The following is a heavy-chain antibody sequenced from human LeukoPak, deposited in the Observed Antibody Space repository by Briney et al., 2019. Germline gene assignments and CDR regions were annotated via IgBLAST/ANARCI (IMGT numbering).Heavy chain of an antibody. CDR2: IIPIFGTA. V-gene: IGHV1-69*13. CDR1: GGTFSSYA. D-gene: IGHD3-22*01. J-gene: IGHJ4*02. Sequence: SVKVSCKASGGTFSSYAISWVRQAPEQGLEWMGGIIPIFGTANYAQKFQGRVTITADESTSTAYMELSSLRSEDTAVYYCAREGGGYYDSSGYGYYFDYWGQGTLVTVSS. CDR3: AREGGGYYDSSGYGYYFDY.